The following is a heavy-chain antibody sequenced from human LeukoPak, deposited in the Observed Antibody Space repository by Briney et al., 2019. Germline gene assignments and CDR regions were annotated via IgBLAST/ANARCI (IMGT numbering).Heavy chain of an antibody. Sequence: SETLSLTCTVSGGSISSYYWSWIRQPPGKGLEWIGYIYYSGSTNYNPSLISRVTISVDTSKNQFSLKLSSVTAADTAVYYCARLRRDGYNLDYWGQGTLVTVSS. D-gene: IGHD5-24*01. V-gene: IGHV4-59*01. CDR1: GGSISSYY. J-gene: IGHJ4*02. CDR3: ARLRRDGYNLDY. CDR2: IYYSGST.